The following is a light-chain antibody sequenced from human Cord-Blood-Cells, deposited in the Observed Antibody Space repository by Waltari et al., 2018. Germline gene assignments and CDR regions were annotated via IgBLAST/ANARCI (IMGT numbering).Light chain of an antibody. Sequence: QSALTQPASVSGSPGQSITISCTGTSSDVGSYNLVSWYQQHPGKAPKLMIYGGSKRPSGVSNRFSGSKSGNTASLTSPGRQAEDEADYYCCSYAGSSTFVVFGGGTKLTVL. CDR2: GGS. CDR1: SSDVGSYNL. V-gene: IGLV2-23*03. CDR3: CSYAGSSTFVV. J-gene: IGLJ2*01.